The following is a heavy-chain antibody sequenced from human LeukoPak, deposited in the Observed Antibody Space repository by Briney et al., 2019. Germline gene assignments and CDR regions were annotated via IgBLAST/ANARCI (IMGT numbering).Heavy chain of an antibody. V-gene: IGHV3-15*01. CDR2: IKSKTDGGTT. D-gene: IGHD1-26*01. CDR1: GFTFSNAW. CDR3: TTRNQVGATIDY. Sequence: KPGGSLRLSCAASGFTFSNAWMSWVRQALGKGLEWVGRIKSKTDGGTTDYAAPVKGRFTISRDDSKNTLYLQMNSLKTEDTAVYYCTTRNQVGATIDYWGQGTLVTVSS. J-gene: IGHJ4*02.